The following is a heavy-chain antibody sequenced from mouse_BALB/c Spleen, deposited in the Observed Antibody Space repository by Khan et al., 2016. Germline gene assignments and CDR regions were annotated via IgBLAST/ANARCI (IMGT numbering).Heavy chain of an antibody. CDR1: GYTFTDYS. D-gene: IGHD2-2*01. CDR3: ARYGYGRFDY. CDR2: INTETGEP. Sequence: QIQLVQSGPELKKPGETVKISCKASGYTFTDYSMHWVKQAPGKGLKWMGWINTETGEPTYADDFKGRFAFSLETSASTAYLQINNLKNEDTATYFCARYGYGRFDYWGQGTTLTVSS. J-gene: IGHJ2*01. V-gene: IGHV9-2-1*01.